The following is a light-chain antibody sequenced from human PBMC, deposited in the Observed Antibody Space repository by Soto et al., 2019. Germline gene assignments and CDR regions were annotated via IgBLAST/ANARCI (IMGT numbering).Light chain of an antibody. CDR1: QSVLYSSNNKNY. Sequence: DIVMTQSPDSLAVSLGERATINCKSSQSVLYSSNNKNYLAWYQQKPGQPPKLLLYWASSRESGVPDRFSGSGSGTDFTLTISSLQAKDVAVYSCQQYYSTPRTFGQGTKVEIQ. J-gene: IGKJ1*01. CDR3: QQYYSTPRT. CDR2: WAS. V-gene: IGKV4-1*01.